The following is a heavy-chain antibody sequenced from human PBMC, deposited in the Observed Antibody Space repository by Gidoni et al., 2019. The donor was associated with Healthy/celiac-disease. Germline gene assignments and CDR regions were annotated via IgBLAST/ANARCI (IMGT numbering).Heavy chain of an antibody. V-gene: IGHV3-23*01. Sequence: EVQLLESGGGLVQPGGSLRLSCAASGFTFSSYAMSWVRQAPGKGLEWVSAISGSGGSTYYAASVKGRFTISRDNSKNTRYLQMNSLRAEDTALYYCAKVPQPSGSSIFGAFDIWGQGTMVTVSS. D-gene: IGHD1-26*01. CDR3: AKVPQPSGSSIFGAFDI. CDR2: ISGSGGST. CDR1: GFTFSSYA. J-gene: IGHJ3*02.